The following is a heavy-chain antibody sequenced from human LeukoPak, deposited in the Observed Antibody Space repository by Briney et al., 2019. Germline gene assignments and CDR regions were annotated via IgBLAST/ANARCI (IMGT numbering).Heavy chain of an antibody. CDR1: GGTFSSYA. CDR2: IIPIFGTA. CDR3: ASEDEMATQTCY. J-gene: IGHJ4*02. Sequence: SAVTVSFKASGGTFSSYAIGWVRQAPGQGLGWMGGIIPIFGTANYAQKFKGRVTMTTDESTRTAYMELSSQRSEDTAVYYCASEDEMATQTCYWGQITLVTV. V-gene: IGHV1-69*05. D-gene: IGHD5-24*01.